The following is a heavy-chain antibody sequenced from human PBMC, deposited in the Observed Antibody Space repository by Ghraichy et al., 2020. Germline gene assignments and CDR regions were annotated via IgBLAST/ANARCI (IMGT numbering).Heavy chain of an antibody. CDR1: GGSISSYY. CDR3: ARVYYYYYMDV. J-gene: IGHJ6*03. Sequence: SETLSLTCTVSGGSISSYYWSWIRQPPGKGLEWIGYIYYSGSTNYNPSLKSRVTISVDTSKNQFSLKLSSVTAADTAVYYCARVYYYYYMDVWGKGTTVTVSS. CDR2: IYYSGST. V-gene: IGHV4-59*01.